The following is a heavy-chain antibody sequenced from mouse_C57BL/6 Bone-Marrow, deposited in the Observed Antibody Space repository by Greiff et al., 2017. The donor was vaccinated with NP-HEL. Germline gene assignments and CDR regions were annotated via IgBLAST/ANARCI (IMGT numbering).Heavy chain of an antibody. CDR1: GYTFTSYG. J-gene: IGHJ3*01. Sequence: VQLVESGAELARPGASVKLSCKASGYTFTSYGISWVKQRTGQGLEWIGEIYPRSGNTYYNEKFKGKATLTADKSSSTAYMELRSLTSEDSAVYFCAIDSSGPWFAYWGQGTLVTVSA. D-gene: IGHD3-2*02. V-gene: IGHV1-81*01. CDR2: IYPRSGNT. CDR3: AIDSSGPWFAY.